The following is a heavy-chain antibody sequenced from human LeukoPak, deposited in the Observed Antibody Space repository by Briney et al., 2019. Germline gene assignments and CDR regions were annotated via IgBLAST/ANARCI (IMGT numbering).Heavy chain of an antibody. J-gene: IGHJ4*02. D-gene: IGHD3-10*01. CDR3: ARHKYYYGSGSWFDY. V-gene: IGHV4-34*01. Sequence: PSETLSLTCAVSGDSISSGGYSWSWIRQPPGKGLEWIGEINHSGSTNYNPSLKSRVTISVDTSKNQFSLKLSSVTAADTAVYYCARHKYYYGSGSWFDYWGQGTLVTVSS. CDR2: INHSGST. CDR1: GDSISSGGYS.